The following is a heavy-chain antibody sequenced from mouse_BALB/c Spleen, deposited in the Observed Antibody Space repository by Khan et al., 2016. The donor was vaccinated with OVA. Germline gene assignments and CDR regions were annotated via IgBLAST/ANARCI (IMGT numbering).Heavy chain of an antibody. J-gene: IGHJ3*01. V-gene: IGHV2-4-1*01. CDR2: IWSGGNT. D-gene: IGHD2-14*01. Sequence: QVQLKESGPGLVQPSQNLSITCTVPGFSLTTYGVHWVRQSPGKGLEWLGLIWSGGNTDYNAAFISRLSISKDNSKSQVFFKMNSLQADDTAIYYCARNSYMYDFTYWGQGTLVTVSA. CDR1: GFSLTTYG. CDR3: ARNSYMYDFTY.